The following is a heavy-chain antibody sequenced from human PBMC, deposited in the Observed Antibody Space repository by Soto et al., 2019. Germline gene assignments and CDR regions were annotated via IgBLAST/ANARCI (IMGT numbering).Heavy chain of an antibody. J-gene: IGHJ3*02. D-gene: IGHD3-9*01. CDR3: AKDPPNYDILTGYYPDDAFDI. V-gene: IGHV3-23*01. CDR2: ISGSGGST. Sequence: GGSLRLSCAASGFTFSTYSMNWVRQAPGKGLECVSAISGSGGSTYYADSVKGRFTISRDNSKNTLYLQMNSLRAEDTAVYYCAKDPPNYDILTGYYPDDAFDIWGQGTMVTVSS. CDR1: GFTFSTYS.